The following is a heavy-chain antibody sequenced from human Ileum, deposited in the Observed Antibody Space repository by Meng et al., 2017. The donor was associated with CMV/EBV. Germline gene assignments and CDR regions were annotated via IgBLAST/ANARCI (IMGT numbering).Heavy chain of an antibody. V-gene: IGHV4-30-4*08. J-gene: IGHJ4*02. CDR2: IYYSGST. Sequence: VQVQELGPGLVKPSQTLSLTCTVPGGSLRSGDYYWSWNRQPPGKGLEWIGDIYYSGSTYYNPSLKSRVTISVDTSKNQFSLKLSSVTAADTAAYYCARERRYYGSGSYYTAHWGQGTLVTVSS. CDR3: ARERRYYGSGSYYTAH. D-gene: IGHD3-10*01. CDR1: GGSLRSGDYY.